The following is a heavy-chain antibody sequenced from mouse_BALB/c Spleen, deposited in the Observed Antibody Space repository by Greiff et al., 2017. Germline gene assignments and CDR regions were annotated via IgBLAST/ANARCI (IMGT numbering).Heavy chain of an antibody. CDR2: IDPANGNT. CDR3: AREGSYDYDSLDY. D-gene: IGHD2-4*01. Sequence: VQLQQSGAELVKPGASVKLSCTASGFNIKDTYMHWVKQRPEQGLEWIGRIDPANGNTKYDPKFQGKATITADTSSNTAYLQLSSLTSEDTAVYYCAREGSYDYDSLDYWGQGTTLTVSS. V-gene: IGHV14-3*02. CDR1: GFNIKDTY. J-gene: IGHJ2*01.